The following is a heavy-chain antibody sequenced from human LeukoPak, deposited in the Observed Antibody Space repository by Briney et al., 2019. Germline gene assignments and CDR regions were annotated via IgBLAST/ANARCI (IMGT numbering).Heavy chain of an antibody. Sequence: SETLSLTCAVYGGSFSGYYWSWIRQPPGKGLEWIGEINHSGSTNYNPSFKSRVTISVDTSKNQFSLKLSSVTAADTAVYYCARGRTSEYYYGSGSYSDYWGQGTLVTVSS. J-gene: IGHJ4*02. CDR1: GGSFSGYY. CDR3: ARGRTSEYYYGSGSYSDY. V-gene: IGHV4-34*01. CDR2: INHSGST. D-gene: IGHD3-10*01.